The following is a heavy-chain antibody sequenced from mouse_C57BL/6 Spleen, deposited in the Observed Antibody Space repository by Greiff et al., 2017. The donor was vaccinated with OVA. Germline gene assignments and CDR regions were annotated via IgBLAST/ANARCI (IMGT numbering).Heavy chain of an antibody. Sequence: VQLQQSGPELVKPGASVKISCKASGYTFTDYYMNWVKQSHGKSLEWIGDINPNNGGTSYNQKFKGKATLTVDKSSSTAYMELRSLTSEDSAVYYCARGELYYYGSSWNYFDYWGQGTTLTVSS. CDR3: ARGELYYYGSSWNYFDY. V-gene: IGHV1-26*01. CDR2: INPNNGGT. CDR1: GYTFTDYY. D-gene: IGHD1-1*01. J-gene: IGHJ2*01.